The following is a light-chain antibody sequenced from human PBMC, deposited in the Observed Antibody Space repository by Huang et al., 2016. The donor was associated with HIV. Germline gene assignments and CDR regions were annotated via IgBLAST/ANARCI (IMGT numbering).Light chain of an antibody. Sequence: DIVMTQTPLSLSVTPGQPASISCKSSQSLLHSDGETYLYWYLHKPGQSPQLLIYEVSNRFSGGPDMFSGSGSGTDFTLRISRVEAEDVGVYYCMQRTQRPLTFGGGTKVEIK. V-gene: IGKV2D-29*02. CDR3: MQRTQRPLT. CDR1: QSLLHSDGETY. J-gene: IGKJ4*01. CDR2: EVS.